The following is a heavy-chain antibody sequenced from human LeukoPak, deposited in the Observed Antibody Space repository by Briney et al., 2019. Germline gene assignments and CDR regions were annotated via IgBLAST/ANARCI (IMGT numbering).Heavy chain of an antibody. Sequence: GGSLRLSCAASGFTFSSYAMSWVRQAPGKGLEWVSGISGSGGSKYDADSVKGRFTISRDNSKNTLYLQMNSLRAEDTALYYCAKEGSDCTNGICRYFDNWGQGTLVTVSS. CDR2: ISGSGGSK. CDR3: AKEGSDCTNGICRYFDN. CDR1: GFTFSSYA. V-gene: IGHV3-23*01. J-gene: IGHJ4*02. D-gene: IGHD2-8*01.